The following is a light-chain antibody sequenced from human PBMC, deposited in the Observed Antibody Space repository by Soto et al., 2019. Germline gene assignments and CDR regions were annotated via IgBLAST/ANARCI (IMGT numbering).Light chain of an antibody. CDR3: CSYAGNYTFV. CDR1: SSDVGGYNY. Sequence: QAVVTQPRSVSGSPGQSVTISCTGTSSDVGGYNYVSWYQQHPGKAPKLMIYDVRKRPSGVPDRFSGSKSANTASLTISGLQAEDEADYYCCSYAGNYTFVFGTGTKVTVL. CDR2: DVR. V-gene: IGLV2-11*01. J-gene: IGLJ1*01.